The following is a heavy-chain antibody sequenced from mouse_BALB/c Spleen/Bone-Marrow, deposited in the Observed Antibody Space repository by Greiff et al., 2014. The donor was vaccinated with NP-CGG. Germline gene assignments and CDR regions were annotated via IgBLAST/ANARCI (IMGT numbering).Heavy chain of an antibody. Sequence: VQLQQSAAELARPGASATMSCKTSGYTFTYYTMHWVKQRPGQGLEWIGYTNPSSGYTDYNQKFKDKTTLTTDKSSSTAYLQLSSLTSEDSAVYYCVRENYDYDGDAMDYWGQGTSVTVSS. CDR2: TNPSSGYT. V-gene: IGHV1-4*02. D-gene: IGHD2-4*01. CDR3: VRENYDYDGDAMDY. J-gene: IGHJ4*01. CDR1: GYTFTYYT.